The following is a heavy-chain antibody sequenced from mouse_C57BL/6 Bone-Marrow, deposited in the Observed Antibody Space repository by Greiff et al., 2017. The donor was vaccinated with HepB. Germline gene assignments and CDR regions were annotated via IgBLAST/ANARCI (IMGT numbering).Heavy chain of an antibody. CDR1: GYAFSSSW. Sequence: VKLQESGPELVKPGASVKISCQASGYAFSSSWMNWVKQRPGKGLEWIGRIYPGDGDTNYNGKFKGKATLTADKSSSTAYMQLSSLTSEDSAVYFCARDALWGYWGQGTTLTVSS. D-gene: IGHD1-1*02. V-gene: IGHV1-82*01. CDR3: ARDALWGY. CDR2: IYPGDGDT. J-gene: IGHJ2*01.